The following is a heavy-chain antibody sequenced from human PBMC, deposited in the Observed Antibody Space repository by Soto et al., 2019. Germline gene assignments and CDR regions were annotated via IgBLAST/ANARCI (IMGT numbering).Heavy chain of an antibody. CDR1: GFTFTSYA. J-gene: IGHJ4*02. D-gene: IGHD6-19*01. V-gene: IGHV3-23*01. Sequence: EVQLLESGGGLVQPGGSLRLSCAASGFTFTSYAMSWLRQAPGKGLEWVSAMSGSGGRTNYADSVKGRFTISRDSSKNTKYLEMNSMTAEDTALYYCAKDRYSSGWRGGVDSWSQGTLVPVSS. CDR3: AKDRYSSGWRGGVDS. CDR2: MSGSGGRT.